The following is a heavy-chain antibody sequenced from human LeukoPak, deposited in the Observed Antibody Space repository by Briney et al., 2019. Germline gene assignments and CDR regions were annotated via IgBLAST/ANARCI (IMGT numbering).Heavy chain of an antibody. CDR2: IRSKAYGGTT. D-gene: IGHD6-19*01. J-gene: IGHJ4*02. CDR3: TRDPRPYSSGWYVY. V-gene: IGHV3-49*04. CDR1: GFTFGDYA. Sequence: GGSLRLSCTASGFTFGDYAMSWVRQAPGKGLEWVGFIRSKAYGGTTEYAASVKGRFTISRDDSKSIAYLQMNSLKTEDTAVYYCTRDPRPYSSGWYVYWGQGTLVTVSS.